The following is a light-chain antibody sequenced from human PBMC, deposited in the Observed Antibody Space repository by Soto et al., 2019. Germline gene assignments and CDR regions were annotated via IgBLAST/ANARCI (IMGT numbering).Light chain of an antibody. CDR2: DAS. Sequence: EIVMTQSPATLSVSPGERAALSCRASQSVGSYLAWYQQKPGQAPRLLIYDASHRATGIPARFSGSGSGTDFTLTISSLEPEDAAVYYCQQRSNWPPITFGQGTRLEIK. CDR3: QQRSNWPPIT. CDR1: QSVGSY. V-gene: IGKV3-11*01. J-gene: IGKJ5*01.